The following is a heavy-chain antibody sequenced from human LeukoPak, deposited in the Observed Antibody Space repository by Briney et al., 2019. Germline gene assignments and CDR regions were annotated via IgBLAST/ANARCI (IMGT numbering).Heavy chain of an antibody. CDR1: GGSISSHY. CDR3: ARAACSGGSCFDY. J-gene: IGHJ4*02. Sequence: SETLSLTCTVSGGSISSHYWSWIRQPPGKGPEWIGYIYYSGSTNYNPSLKSRVTISVDTSKNQFSLKLSSVTAADTAVYYCARAACSGGSCFDYWGQGTLVTVSS. V-gene: IGHV4-59*11. CDR2: IYYSGST. D-gene: IGHD2-15*01.